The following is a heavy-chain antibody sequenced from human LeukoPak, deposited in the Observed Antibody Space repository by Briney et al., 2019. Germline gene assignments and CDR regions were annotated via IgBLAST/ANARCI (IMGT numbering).Heavy chain of an antibody. CDR3: AREGRSGYDLTGYYGMDV. D-gene: IGHD5-12*01. CDR1: GFTFSTYE. Sequence: GGSLRLSCAASGFTFSTYEMKWVRQAPGKGLEWVSYIGSSNTIYYADSVKGRFTISRDNAKNSLYLQMNSLRAEDTAVYYCAREGRSGYDLTGYYGMDVWGKGTTVTVSS. V-gene: IGHV3-48*03. J-gene: IGHJ6*04. CDR2: IGSSNTI.